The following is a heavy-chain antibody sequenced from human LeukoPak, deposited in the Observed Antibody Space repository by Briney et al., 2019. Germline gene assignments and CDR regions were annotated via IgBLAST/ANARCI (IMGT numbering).Heavy chain of an antibody. D-gene: IGHD3-10*01. V-gene: IGHV3-23*01. Sequence: PAGSLRLSCAASGFTFGSYAMSWVRQAPGKGLEWVAHIGGSGTTTYHADSVKGRFTISTDNSKNTLYLQMNSLRAEDTAVYYCATDNYFASGSNPRGGFDHWGQGTLVTVSS. J-gene: IGHJ4*02. CDR3: ATDNYFASGSNPRGGFDH. CDR1: GFTFGSYA. CDR2: IGGSGTTT.